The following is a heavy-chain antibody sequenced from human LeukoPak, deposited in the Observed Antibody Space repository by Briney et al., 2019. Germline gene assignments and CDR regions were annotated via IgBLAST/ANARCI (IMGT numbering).Heavy chain of an antibody. Sequence: SETLSLTCAVSGGSISSGGYSWIWIRQPPGKGLECIGYIYHSGSTYYNPSVKSRVTISVDRSKYQFSLKLSSVTAADTAVYYCAREVGYGTSPGYFDLWGRGTLVTVSS. CDR2: IYHSGST. J-gene: IGHJ2*01. CDR3: AREVGYGTSPGYFDL. CDR1: GGSISSGGYS. V-gene: IGHV4-30-2*01. D-gene: IGHD5-18*01.